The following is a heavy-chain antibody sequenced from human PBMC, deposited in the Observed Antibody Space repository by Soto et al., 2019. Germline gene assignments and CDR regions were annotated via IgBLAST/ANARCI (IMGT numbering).Heavy chain of an antibody. CDR1: GGTFSSYA. J-gene: IGHJ4*02. Sequence: ASVKVSCKASGGTFSSYAISWVRQAPGQGLEWMGGIIPILGIANYAQKFQGRVTITADKSTSTAYMELSSLRSEDTAVYYCARPLEYDSSGYYFDYWGQGTLVTVSS. CDR3: ARPLEYDSSGYYFDY. CDR2: IIPILGIA. V-gene: IGHV1-69*10. D-gene: IGHD3-22*01.